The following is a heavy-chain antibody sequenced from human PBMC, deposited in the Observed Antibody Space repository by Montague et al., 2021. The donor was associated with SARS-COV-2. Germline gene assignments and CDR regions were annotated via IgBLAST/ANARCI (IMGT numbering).Heavy chain of an antibody. CDR1: GDSVSGIIAT. Sequence: CAISGDSVSGIIATWNWIRQSPSRRLEWLGRTYYRSKWYNDYAESVKSRITIDPDTSKHQFSLHLNSVTPEDTAVYYCARIPVGSKYYFDFWGQGTLVTVSS. CDR3: ARIPVGSKYYFDF. V-gene: IGHV6-1*01. D-gene: IGHD2-2*01. J-gene: IGHJ4*02. CDR2: TYYRSKWYN.